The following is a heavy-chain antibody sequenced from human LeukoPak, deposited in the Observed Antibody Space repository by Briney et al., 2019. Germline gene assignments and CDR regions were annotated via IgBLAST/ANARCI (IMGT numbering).Heavy chain of an antibody. CDR1: RFTFSDYY. V-gene: IGHV3-11*04. D-gene: IGHD1-26*01. Sequence: GGSLRFSCAASRFTFSDYYLSWVRQAPGKGLEWVSYISSSGSTIYYADSVKGRFTISRDNAKNSLYLQMNSLRAEDTAVYYCARRRVGATPDYWGQGTLVTVSS. CDR3: ARRRVGATPDY. CDR2: ISSSGSTI. J-gene: IGHJ4*02.